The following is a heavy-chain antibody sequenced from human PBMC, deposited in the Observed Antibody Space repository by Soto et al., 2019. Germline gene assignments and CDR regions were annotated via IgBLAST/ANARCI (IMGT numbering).Heavy chain of an antibody. V-gene: IGHV3-11*04. CDR1: GFTFSDYY. CDR2: ISDSGTTI. CDR3: VKEYCTGGACFDAFDL. Sequence: PVGSLRLSCAASGFTFSDYYMSWVRQVPGKGLEWISYISDSGTTIYYAASVKGRFTISRDDARNSLYLQMNNLRDEDTAVYFCVKEYCTGGACFDAFDLWGQGTLVTVSS. D-gene: IGHD2-8*02. J-gene: IGHJ3*01.